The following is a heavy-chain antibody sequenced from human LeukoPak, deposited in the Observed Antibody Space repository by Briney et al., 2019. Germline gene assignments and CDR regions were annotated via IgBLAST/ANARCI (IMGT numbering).Heavy chain of an antibody. J-gene: IGHJ6*02. CDR1: GFTLSNAW. CDR2: IKSKTDGGTT. V-gene: IGHV3-15*01. Sequence: GGSLRLSCAASGFTLSNAWMSWVRQAPGKGLEWVGRIKSKTDGGTTDYAAPVKGRFTISRDDSKNTLYLQMNSLKTEDTAVYYRTTAAGIYYGMDVWGQGTTVTVSS. CDR3: TTAAGIYYGMDV. D-gene: IGHD6-13*01.